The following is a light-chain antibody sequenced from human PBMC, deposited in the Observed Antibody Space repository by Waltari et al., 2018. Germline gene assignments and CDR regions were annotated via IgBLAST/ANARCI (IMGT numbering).Light chain of an antibody. J-gene: IGKJ1*01. Sequence: EIVMTQSPATLSASPGERATLSCRASQSVSSNFAWYQQKPGQAPRLLIYDASTRATGIPARFSGSGSGTEFTLTINSLQSEDFAVYYCQLYNNWPPWTFGQGTKVEIK. V-gene: IGKV3-15*01. CDR2: DAS. CDR1: QSVSSN. CDR3: QLYNNWPPWT.